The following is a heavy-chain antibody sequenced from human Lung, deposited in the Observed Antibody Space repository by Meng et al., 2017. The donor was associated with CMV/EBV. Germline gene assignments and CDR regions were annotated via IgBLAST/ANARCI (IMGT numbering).Heavy chain of an antibody. J-gene: IGHJ4*02. D-gene: IGHD3-10*01. CDR1: GYTFIAYA. CDR3: ARSDMIRGVVVRDY. CDR2: FSAYNGNT. Sequence: ASXXVFCKASGYTFIAYAFSWVRQAPGQGHEWMGWFSAYNGNTNYAQKVQGRVTMTTDTSTSTAYMELRSLRSDDTAVYYCARSDMIRGVVVRDYWGQGTXVTVSS. V-gene: IGHV1-18*01.